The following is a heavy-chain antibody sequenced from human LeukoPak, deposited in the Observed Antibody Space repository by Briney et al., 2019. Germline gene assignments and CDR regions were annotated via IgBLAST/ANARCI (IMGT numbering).Heavy chain of an antibody. D-gene: IGHD5-12*01. J-gene: IGHJ5*02. CDR1: GGTFISYA. Sequence: EASVKVSCKASGGTFISYAISWVRQAPGQGLEWMGRIIPIFGTANYAQKFQGRVTITTDESTSTAYMELSSLRSEDTAVYYCARGSYENWFDPWGQGTLVTVSS. V-gene: IGHV1-69*05. CDR2: IIPIFGTA. CDR3: ARGSYENWFDP.